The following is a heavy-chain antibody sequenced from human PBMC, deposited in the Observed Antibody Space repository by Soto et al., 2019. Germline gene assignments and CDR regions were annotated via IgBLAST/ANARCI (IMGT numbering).Heavy chain of an antibody. J-gene: IGHJ6*02. D-gene: IGHD3-22*01. V-gene: IGHV1-69*13. CDR3: ARTRGFYYDSSGYPTAYYYYYGMDV. CDR2: IIPIFGTA. CDR1: GGTFSGYA. Sequence: SVKVSCKASGGTFSGYAISWVRQAPGQGLEWMGGIIPIFGTANYAQKFQGRVTITADESTSTAYMELTSLRSEDTAVYYCARTRGFYYDSSGYPTAYYYYYGMDVWGQGTTVTVSS.